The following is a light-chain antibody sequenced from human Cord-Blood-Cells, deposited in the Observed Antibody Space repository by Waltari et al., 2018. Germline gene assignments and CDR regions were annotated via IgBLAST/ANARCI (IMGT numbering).Light chain of an antibody. Sequence: QSALTQPPSVSGSPGQSVTISCTGTSSDVGRYNPVSWYQQPPGTAPKLMIYEVSNRPSGVPDRFSGSKSGNTASLTISGLQAEDEADYYCSSYTSSSTWVFGGGTKLTVL. CDR1: SSDVGRYNP. CDR2: EVS. V-gene: IGLV2-18*02. CDR3: SSYTSSSTWV. J-gene: IGLJ3*02.